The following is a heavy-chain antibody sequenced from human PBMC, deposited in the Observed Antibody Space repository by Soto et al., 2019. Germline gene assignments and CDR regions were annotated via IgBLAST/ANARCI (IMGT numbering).Heavy chain of an antibody. V-gene: IGHV3-23*01. CDR3: ARRGSGSYCDF. D-gene: IGHD1-26*01. Sequence: EVQLLESGGGLVQPGGSLRLSCAASGFTFSSYAMRWVRQAPVKGLEWVSAISGSGDSTYYADSVKGRFTISRDNSRTTLYLQMNSLRAEDTAFYYCARRGSGSYCDFWGQGTLVTVSS. CDR2: ISGSGDST. CDR1: GFTFSSYA. J-gene: IGHJ4*02.